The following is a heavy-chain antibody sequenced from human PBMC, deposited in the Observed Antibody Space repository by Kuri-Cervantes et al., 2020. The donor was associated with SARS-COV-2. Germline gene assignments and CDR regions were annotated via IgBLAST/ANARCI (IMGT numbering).Heavy chain of an antibody. CDR2: IYSNGDTT. D-gene: IGHD3-22*01. CDR3: VKAVYYYDGSGYPRWDAFGV. V-gene: IGHV3-64D*08. J-gene: IGHJ3*01. CDR1: GFIFSYYP. Sequence: GGSLRLSCETAGFIFSYYPMHWVRQAPGKGLEYLSGIYSNGDTTFYADSVKGRFTISRDNHKNTLYLQMSSLRADDTAIYYCVKAVYYYDGSGYPRWDAFGVWGQGTTVTVSS.